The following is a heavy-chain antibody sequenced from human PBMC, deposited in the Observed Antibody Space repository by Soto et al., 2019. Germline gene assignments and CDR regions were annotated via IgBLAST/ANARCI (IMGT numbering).Heavy chain of an antibody. CDR2: INPNSGGT. J-gene: IGHJ5*02. CDR1: GYTFTGYY. V-gene: IGHV1-2*04. D-gene: IGHD6-6*01. Sequence: GASVKVSCKASGYTFTGYYMHWVRQAPGQGLEWMGWINPNSGGTNYAQKFQGWVTMTRDTSISTAYMELSRLRSADTAVYYCARGRYSSSIGSDPWGQGTLVTVSS. CDR3: ARGRYSSSIGSDP.